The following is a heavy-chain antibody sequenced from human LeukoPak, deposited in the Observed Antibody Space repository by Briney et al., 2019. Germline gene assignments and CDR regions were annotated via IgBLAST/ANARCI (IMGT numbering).Heavy chain of an antibody. Sequence: ASVKVSCKASGYTFTSYGISWVRQAPGQGLEWMGWISTYNGNTNYAQKLQGRVTMTTDTSTSTAYMELRSLRSDDTAVYYCARGDYYGSGTYYKKTVDYWGQGTLVTVSS. CDR3: ARGDYYGSGTYYKKTVDY. CDR2: ISTYNGNT. V-gene: IGHV1-18*01. CDR1: GYTFTSYG. J-gene: IGHJ4*02. D-gene: IGHD3-10*01.